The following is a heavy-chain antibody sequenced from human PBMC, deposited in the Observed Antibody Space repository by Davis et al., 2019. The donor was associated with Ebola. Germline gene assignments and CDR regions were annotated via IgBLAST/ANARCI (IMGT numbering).Heavy chain of an antibody. D-gene: IGHD2-15*01. Sequence: ASVKVSCKASGYTFTSYGISWVRQAPGQGLEWMGWISAYNGNTNYAQKLQGRVTMTTDTSTSTAYMELRSLRSDDTAVYYCARGGCSGGSCYSSDYWGQGTLVTVSS. J-gene: IGHJ4*02. CDR2: ISAYNGNT. V-gene: IGHV1-18*01. CDR1: GYTFTSYG. CDR3: ARGGCSGGSCYSSDY.